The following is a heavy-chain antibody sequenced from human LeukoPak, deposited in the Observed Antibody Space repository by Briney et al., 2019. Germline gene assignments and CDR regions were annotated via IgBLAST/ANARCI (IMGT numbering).Heavy chain of an antibody. D-gene: IGHD3-16*01. Sequence: GGSLRLSCAASGFTFSSYTMKWVRQAPGKGREGVASISSSSIYIYYADSVKGRFTISRDNAKKSVFLQMNSLRAEDKAVYYCARNGGIRLLSDAFDIWGQGTMVTVSS. CDR1: GFTFSSYT. V-gene: IGHV3-21*01. CDR2: ISSSSIYI. J-gene: IGHJ3*02. CDR3: ARNGGIRLLSDAFDI.